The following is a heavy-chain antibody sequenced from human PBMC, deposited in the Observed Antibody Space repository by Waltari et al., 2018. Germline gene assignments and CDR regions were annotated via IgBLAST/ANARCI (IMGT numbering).Heavy chain of an antibody. J-gene: IGHJ6*02. CDR3: AKDADYDFWSSYHYGMDV. CDR2: ISGSGGST. CDR1: GFTFSSYA. D-gene: IGHD3-3*01. V-gene: IGHV3-23*04. Sequence: EVHLVESGGGFVQPGGSLRLSCAASGFTFSSYAMSWVRQAPGKGLEWVLAISGSGGSTYYADSAKGRVTMPRENSKNTLDLQMNRLRAEDTAVYYCAKDADYDFWSSYHYGMDVWGQGTTVTVSS.